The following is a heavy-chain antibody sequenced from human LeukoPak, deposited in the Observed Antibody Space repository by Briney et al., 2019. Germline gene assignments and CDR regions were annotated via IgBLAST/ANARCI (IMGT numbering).Heavy chain of an antibody. V-gene: IGHV3-7*01. CDR1: GFTFTR. Sequence: GGSLRLSCAASGFTFTRMGWVRQAPGKGLEWVASVKKDGNQYSVDSVEGRFIISRDNARNSLSLQMSSLRVEDTAIYFCARGPDYGDRFDYWGQGTLVTVSS. CDR2: VKKDGNQ. D-gene: IGHD4-17*01. CDR3: ARGPDYGDRFDY. J-gene: IGHJ4*02.